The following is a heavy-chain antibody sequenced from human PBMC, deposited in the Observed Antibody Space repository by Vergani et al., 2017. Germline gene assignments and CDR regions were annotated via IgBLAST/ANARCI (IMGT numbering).Heavy chain of an antibody. CDR1: GGTFSSYA. J-gene: IGHJ4*02. Sequence: QVQLVQSGAEVKKPGASVKVSCKASGGTFSSYAISWVRQAPGQGLEWMGRIIPILGIANYAQKVQGRVTMTADNSTNTAYMELSSLRTEDTAVYYCARPVYYNSSGYYFDYWGQGTLVTVSS. CDR3: ARPVYYNSSGYYFDY. V-gene: IGHV1-69*09. D-gene: IGHD3-22*01. CDR2: IIPILGIA.